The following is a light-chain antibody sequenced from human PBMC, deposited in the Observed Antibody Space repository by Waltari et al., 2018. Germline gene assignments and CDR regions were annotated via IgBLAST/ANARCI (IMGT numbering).Light chain of an antibody. Sequence: QSVLTQPPPGQRVTIPCSGTKPNIGADFDLHWYQQVPGTAPKLLLHSFSNRPSGVSDRFSGFKSGASASLVITGLQAEDEAMYYCQSYDTTLSAVVFGGGTRLTV. CDR2: SFS. V-gene: IGLV1-40*01. J-gene: IGLJ2*01. CDR1: KPNIGADFD. CDR3: QSYDTTLSAVV.